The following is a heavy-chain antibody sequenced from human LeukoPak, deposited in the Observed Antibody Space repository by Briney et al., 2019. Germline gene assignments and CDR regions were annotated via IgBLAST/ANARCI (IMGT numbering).Heavy chain of an antibody. D-gene: IGHD6-19*01. CDR2: IIPIFGTA. Sequence: SVKVSCKASGYTFTSYGISWVRQAPGQGLEWMGGIIPIFGTANYAQKFQGRVTITADESTSTAYMELSSLRSEDTAVYYCARAVAGPRSYYFDYWGQGTLVTVSS. J-gene: IGHJ4*02. CDR3: ARAVAGPRSYYFDY. V-gene: IGHV1-69*13. CDR1: GYTFTSYG.